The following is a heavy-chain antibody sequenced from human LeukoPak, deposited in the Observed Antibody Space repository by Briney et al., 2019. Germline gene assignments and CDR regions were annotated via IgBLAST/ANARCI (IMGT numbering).Heavy chain of an antibody. V-gene: IGHV3-48*03. CDR2: ISSSGSTI. CDR3: ARGSVMWLRYFDY. Sequence: PGGSLRLSCAASGFTFSSYEMNWVRQAPGKGLEWVSYISSSGSTIYYADSVKGRFTISRDDAKNSLYLQMNSLRAEDTAVYYCARGSVMWLRYFDYWGQGTLVIVSS. CDR1: GFTFSSYE. J-gene: IGHJ4*02. D-gene: IGHD5-12*01.